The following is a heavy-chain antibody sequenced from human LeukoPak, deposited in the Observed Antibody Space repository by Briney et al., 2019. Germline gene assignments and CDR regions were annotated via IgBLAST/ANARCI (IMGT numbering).Heavy chain of an antibody. J-gene: IGHJ4*02. CDR3: AIRRSHYYYDSSGYYIIDDY. V-gene: IGHV1-46*01. Sequence: GASVKVSCKASGYTFTSYYMHWVRQAPGQGLEWMGIINPSGGSTSYAQKFQGRVTMTRDTSTSTVYMELSSLRSEDTAVYYCAIRRSHYYYDSSGYYIIDDYWGQGTLVTVSS. CDR2: INPSGGST. CDR1: GYTFTSYY. D-gene: IGHD3-22*01.